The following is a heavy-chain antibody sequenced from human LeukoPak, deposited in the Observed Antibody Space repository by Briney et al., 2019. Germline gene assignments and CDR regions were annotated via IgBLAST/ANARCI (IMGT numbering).Heavy chain of an antibody. CDR2: IYYSGST. Sequence: SETLSLTXTVSGGSISSYYWSWIRQPPGKGLEWIRYIYYSGSTNYNPSLKSRVTISVDTSKNQFSLKLSSVTAADTAVYYCARFSFIAAAARGYFDYWGQGTLVTVSS. CDR1: GGSISSYY. V-gene: IGHV4-59*01. J-gene: IGHJ4*02. D-gene: IGHD6-13*01. CDR3: ARFSFIAAAARGYFDY.